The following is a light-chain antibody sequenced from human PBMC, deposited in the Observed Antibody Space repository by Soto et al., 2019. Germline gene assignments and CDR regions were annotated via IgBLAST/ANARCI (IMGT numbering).Light chain of an antibody. CDR1: QTIDTY. J-gene: IGKJ2*01. V-gene: IGKV1-39*01. CDR2: AAY. CDR3: QESTGIPYT. Sequence: DIQMTQSPSSLSASVGDRVTITCRASQTIDTYLNWYQQNPGKAPQLMGYAAYTLQNGVPTRFIGSRSGTAFTLTTSTLQTEDLATYYGQESTGIPYTFGQGTKLEI.